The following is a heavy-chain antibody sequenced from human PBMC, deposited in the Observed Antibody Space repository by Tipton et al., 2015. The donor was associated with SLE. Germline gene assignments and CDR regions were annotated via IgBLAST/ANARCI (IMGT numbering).Heavy chain of an antibody. CDR3: AREWQWLVREYYFDY. Sequence: TLSLTCTVSGYSISSGYYWGWIRQPPGKGLEWVGTVYYTGNTFYNPSLKSRGTILVDTSKNQFSLKLSSVTAADTAVYYCAREWQWLVREYYFDYWGQGTLVTVSS. V-gene: IGHV4-38-2*02. J-gene: IGHJ4*02. D-gene: IGHD6-19*01. CDR2: VYYTGNT. CDR1: GYSISSGYY.